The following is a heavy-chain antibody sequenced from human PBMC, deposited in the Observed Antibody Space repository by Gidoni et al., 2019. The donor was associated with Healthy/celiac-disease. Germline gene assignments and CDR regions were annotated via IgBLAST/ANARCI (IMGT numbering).Heavy chain of an antibody. CDR2: ISSSDSTI. V-gene: IGHV3-11*01. CDR3: ASDSGGNEGYYGMDV. J-gene: IGHJ6*04. D-gene: IGHD2-15*01. CDR1: AFPFSDYY. Sequence: QVQLVESGRGLVKPGGSLRLSCAASAFPFSDYYMSWIRPAPGKGLEGVSYISSSDSTIYYAESVKGRFTISRDNAKNSMYLQMNRLRAEDTAVYYCASDSGGNEGYYGMDVWGKGTTVTVSS.